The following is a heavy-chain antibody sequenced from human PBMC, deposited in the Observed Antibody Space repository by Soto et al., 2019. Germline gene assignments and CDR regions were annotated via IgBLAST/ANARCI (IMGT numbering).Heavy chain of an antibody. V-gene: IGHV3-7*03. D-gene: IGHD1-26*01. J-gene: IGHJ6*04. CDR3: VRASRSVDV. CDR1: GFPFSDYY. Sequence: GGSLRLSCAASGFPFSDYYMSWIRRAPGKGLEWVSSINEDGGKKHYVDSVKGRFTISRDNAQISLYLQVDSLRGEDTAVYYCVRASRSVDVWGKGTTVTVSS. CDR2: INEDGGKK.